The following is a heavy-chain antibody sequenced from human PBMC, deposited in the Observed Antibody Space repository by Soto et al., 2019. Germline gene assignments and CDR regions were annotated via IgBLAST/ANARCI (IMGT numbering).Heavy chain of an antibody. D-gene: IGHD3-10*01. J-gene: IGHJ3*02. CDR2: IKQDGSEK. CDR1: GFTFSSYW. V-gene: IGHV3-7*01. CDR3: ARDRTWREFYGSGNGDAFDI. Sequence: GGSLKLSCAASGFTFSSYWMSWVRQAPGKGLEWVANIKQDGSEKYYVDSVKGRFTISRDNAKNSLYLQMNSLRAEDTAVYYCARDRTWREFYGSGNGDAFDIWGQGTMVTVSS.